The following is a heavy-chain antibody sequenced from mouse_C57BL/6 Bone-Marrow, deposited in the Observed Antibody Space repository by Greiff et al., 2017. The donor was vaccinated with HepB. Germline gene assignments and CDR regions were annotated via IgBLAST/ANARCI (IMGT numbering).Heavy chain of an antibody. V-gene: IGHV1-62-2*01. CDR3: ARHGGYYYGSSPAWFAY. Sequence: QVQLKESGAELVKPGASVKLSCKASGYTFTEYTIHWVKQRSGQGLEWIGWFYPGSGSIKYNEKFKDKATLTADKSSSTVYMELSRLTSEDSAVYFCARHGGYYYGSSPAWFAYWGQGTLVTVSA. D-gene: IGHD1-1*01. J-gene: IGHJ3*01. CDR1: GYTFTEYT. CDR2: FYPGSGSI.